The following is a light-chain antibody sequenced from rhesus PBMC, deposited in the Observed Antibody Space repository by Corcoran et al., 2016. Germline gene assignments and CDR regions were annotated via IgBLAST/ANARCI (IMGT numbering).Light chain of an antibody. CDR3: QQHDSYPLT. CDR2: AAS. J-gene: IGKJ4*01. V-gene: IGKV1-33*02. Sequence: DIQMTQSPSSLSASVGDRVTITCQASQGISNWLAWYQQKPGKAPKLLIYAASTLQSGAPSRFSGSGLGTDFTLTISSLQPEDFATYNYQQHDSYPLTFSGGTKVEIE. CDR1: QGISNW.